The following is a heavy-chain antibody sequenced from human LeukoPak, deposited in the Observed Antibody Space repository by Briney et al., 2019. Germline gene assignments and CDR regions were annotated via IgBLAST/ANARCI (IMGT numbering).Heavy chain of an antibody. Sequence: PGGSLRLSCAASGFTLSTNWMSWVRQAPGKGLEWIGEINHSGSTNYNPSLKSRVTISVDTSKNQFSLKLSSVTAADTAVYYCARGGGIAAAEDYWGQGTLVTVSS. J-gene: IGHJ4*02. D-gene: IGHD6-13*01. V-gene: IGHV4-34*01. CDR2: INHSGST. CDR3: ARGGGIAAAEDY. CDR1: GFTLSTNW.